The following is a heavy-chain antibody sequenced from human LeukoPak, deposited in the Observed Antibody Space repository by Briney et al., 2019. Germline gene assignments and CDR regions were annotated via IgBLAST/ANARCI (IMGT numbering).Heavy chain of an antibody. V-gene: IGHV1-46*01. CDR3: ARGVSGYDSTDLLDY. Sequence: ASVKVSCKASGYTFTSYYMHWVRQAPGQGLEWMGLINPSGGSTSYAQKFQGRVTMTRDTSTSTVYVELSSLRSEDTAVYYCARGVSGYDSTDLLDYWGQGTLVTVSS. CDR2: INPSGGST. D-gene: IGHD5-12*01. CDR1: GYTFTSYY. J-gene: IGHJ4*02.